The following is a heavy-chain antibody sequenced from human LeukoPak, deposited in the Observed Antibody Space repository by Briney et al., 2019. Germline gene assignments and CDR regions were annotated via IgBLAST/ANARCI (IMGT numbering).Heavy chain of an antibody. CDR2: MNPNSGNT. J-gene: IGHJ4*02. CDR3: ARAYDFWSGYLY. Sequence: GASVKVSCKASGYTFTSYGISWVRQATGQGLEWMGWMNPNSGNTGYAQKFQGRVTMTRNTSISTAYMELSSLRSEDTAVYYCARAYDFWSGYLYWGQGTLVTVSS. V-gene: IGHV1-8*02. D-gene: IGHD3-3*01. CDR1: GYTFTSYG.